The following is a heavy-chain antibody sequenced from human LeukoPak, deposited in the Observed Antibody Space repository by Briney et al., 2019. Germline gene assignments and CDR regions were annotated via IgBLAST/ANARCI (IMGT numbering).Heavy chain of an antibody. CDR1: GYTFTGYY. CDR2: INPNSGGT. V-gene: IGHV1-2*02. CDR3: ARVGTTVTTFDY. Sequence: ASVRVSCKASGYTFTGYYMHWVRQAPGQGLEWMGWINPNSGGTNYAQKFQGRVTMTRDTSISTAYMELSRLRSDDTAVYYCARVGTTVTTFDYWGQGTLVTVSS. D-gene: IGHD4-17*01. J-gene: IGHJ4*02.